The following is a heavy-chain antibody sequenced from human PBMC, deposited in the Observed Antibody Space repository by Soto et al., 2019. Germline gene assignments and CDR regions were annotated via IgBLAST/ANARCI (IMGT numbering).Heavy chain of an antibody. CDR2: ISGSGIST. J-gene: IGHJ4*02. CDR3: TRGLLTDFFDY. V-gene: IGHV3-23*01. Sequence: PGGSLKLSCAASGLTFSSYAMSWVRQAPGKGLEWVSGISGSGISTYYADSVKGRFTVSRDNSKNTLYLQVNSLRNDDTAVYYCTRGLLTDFFDYWGQGALVTVSS. CDR1: GLTFSSYA.